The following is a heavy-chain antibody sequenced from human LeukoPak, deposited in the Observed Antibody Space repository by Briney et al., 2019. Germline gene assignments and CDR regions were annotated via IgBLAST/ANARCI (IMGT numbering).Heavy chain of an antibody. V-gene: IGHV5-51*01. Sequence: GESLKISGKGSGYSFTDYWIGWVRQLPGKGLEWMGIIYPGDSDTRYSPSFQGQVAISADKSIRTAYLQWSSLKASDTAMYFCARRMAGTKAHDFWGQGTLVTVSS. CDR3: ARRMAGTKAHDF. CDR2: IYPGDSDT. D-gene: IGHD6-19*01. J-gene: IGHJ4*02. CDR1: GYSFTDYW.